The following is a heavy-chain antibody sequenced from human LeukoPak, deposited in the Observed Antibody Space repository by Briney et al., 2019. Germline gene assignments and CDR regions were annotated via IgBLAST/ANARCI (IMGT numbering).Heavy chain of an antibody. J-gene: IGHJ4*02. CDR3: AKSSGSHWGFDY. CDR1: GFTVSSNY. CDR2: FYSGGST. D-gene: IGHD1-26*01. Sequence: GGSLRLSCAASGFTVSSNYMSRVRQAPGKGLEWVSVFYSGGSTYYADSVKGRFTISRDSSKSTLYLQMNSLRAEDTAVYYCAKSSGSHWGFDYWGQGTLVTVSS. V-gene: IGHV3-53*01.